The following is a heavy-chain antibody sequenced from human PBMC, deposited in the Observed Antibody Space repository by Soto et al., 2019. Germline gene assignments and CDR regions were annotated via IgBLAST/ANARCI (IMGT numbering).Heavy chain of an antibody. CDR3: ARGEFGELFDYYYGMDV. CDR1: GGTFSSYA. J-gene: IGHJ6*02. CDR2: IIPIFGTA. V-gene: IGHV1-69*13. D-gene: IGHD3-10*01. Sequence: ASVKVSCKASGGTFSSYAISWVRQAPGQGLEWMGGIIPIFGTANYAQKFQGRVTITADESTSTAYMELSSLRSEDTAVYYCARGEFGELFDYYYGMDVWGQGTTVTVSS.